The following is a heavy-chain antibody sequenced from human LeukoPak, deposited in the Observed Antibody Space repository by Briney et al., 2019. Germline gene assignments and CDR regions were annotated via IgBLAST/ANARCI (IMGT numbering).Heavy chain of an antibody. D-gene: IGHD3-9*01. CDR1: GFTFSSYS. CDR2: ISSSSSTI. CDR3: ASLGPHVLRYFDWLLDDAFDI. V-gene: IGHV3-48*01. Sequence: GGSLRLSCAASGFTFSSYSMNWVRQAPGKGLEWVSYISSSSSTIYYADSLKGRFTISRDNAKNSLYLQMNSLRAEDTAVYYCASLGPHVLRYFDWLLDDAFDIWGQGTMVTVSS. J-gene: IGHJ3*02.